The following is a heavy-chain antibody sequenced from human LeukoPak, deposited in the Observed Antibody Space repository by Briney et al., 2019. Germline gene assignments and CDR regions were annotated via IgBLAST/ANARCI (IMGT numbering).Heavy chain of an antibody. Sequence: GASLRLSCAASGFTFSSYAMSWVRQAPVKGLEWVSAISGSGGSTYYADSVKGRFTISRDNSKNTLYLQMNSLRAEDTAVYYCANVSPYSFDYWGQGTLVTVSS. CDR2: ISGSGGST. V-gene: IGHV3-23*01. CDR3: ANVSPYSFDY. J-gene: IGHJ4*02. CDR1: GFTFSSYA.